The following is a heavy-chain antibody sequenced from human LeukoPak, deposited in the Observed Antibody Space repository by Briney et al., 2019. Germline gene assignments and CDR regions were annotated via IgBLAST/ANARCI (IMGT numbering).Heavy chain of an antibody. V-gene: IGHV1-8*01. CDR2: MNPNSGNT. D-gene: IGHD2-15*01. CDR3: ARGAGPRGVAATLNRFDP. CDR1: GYTFTSYD. Sequence: ASVKVSCKASGYTFTSYDINWVRQATGQGLEWMGWMNPNSGNTGYAQKFQGRVTMTRNTSISTAYMELSSLRSEDTAVYYCARGAGPRGVAATLNRFDPWGQGTLVTVSS. J-gene: IGHJ5*02.